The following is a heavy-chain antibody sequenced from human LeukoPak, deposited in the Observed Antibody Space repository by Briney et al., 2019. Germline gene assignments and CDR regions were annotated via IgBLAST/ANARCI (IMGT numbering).Heavy chain of an antibody. D-gene: IGHD2-8*01. CDR2: ISYDGSNK. J-gene: IGHJ5*02. CDR3: AREEYCTNGVCYNPNWFDP. V-gene: IGHV3-30-3*01. CDR1: GFTFSSYA. Sequence: GRSLRLSCAASGFTFSSYAMHWVRQAPGKGLEWVAVISYDGSNKYYADSVKGRFTISRDNSKNTLYLQMNSLRAEDTAVYYCAREEYCTNGVCYNPNWFDPWGQGTLVTVSS.